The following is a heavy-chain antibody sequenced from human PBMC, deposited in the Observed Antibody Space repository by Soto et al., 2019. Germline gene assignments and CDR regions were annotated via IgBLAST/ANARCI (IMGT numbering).Heavy chain of an antibody. J-gene: IGHJ5*02. Sequence: EVQLVESGGGLVQPGGSLRVSCAASGFTLRSHRIHWVRQVPGKGLEWVSRIDTDGGGTSYADSVKGRFTISTDNAKNTVNLQMNGLRGEDTALYYCATVFDLWGQGTLVTVSS. V-gene: IGHV3-74*01. CDR3: ATVFDL. CDR1: GFTLRSHR. CDR2: IDTDGGGT.